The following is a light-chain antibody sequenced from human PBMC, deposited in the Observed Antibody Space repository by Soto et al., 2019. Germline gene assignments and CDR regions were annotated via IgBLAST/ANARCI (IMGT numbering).Light chain of an antibody. Sequence: QQTNTAPSLSADERDSVTITCRASQGNSRYLSWYQQKPGRAPKLLISAASTLQSGVPARFSGSGSGTEYTLTISNLQPEDFATYYCQQYNSYPWTFGQGTKVDIK. CDR1: QGNSRY. V-gene: IGKV1-9*01. J-gene: IGKJ1*01. CDR3: QQYNSYPWT. CDR2: AAS.